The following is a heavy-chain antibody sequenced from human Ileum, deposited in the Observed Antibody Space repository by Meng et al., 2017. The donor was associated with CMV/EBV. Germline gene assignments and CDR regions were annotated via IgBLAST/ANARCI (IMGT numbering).Heavy chain of an antibody. V-gene: IGHV4-34*01. CDR2: VHYTGTI. CDR1: GGSFSGYY. Sequence: SETLSLTCAAYGGSFSGYYWTWIRQPPGKGLEWIGEVHYTGTINYNPSLKSRVTISVDTSTNHFSLRLSSVTAADTAVYYCSRGADSFKLGNYWGQGTLVTVSS. J-gene: IGHJ4*02. D-gene: IGHD1-1*01. CDR3: SRGADSFKLGNY.